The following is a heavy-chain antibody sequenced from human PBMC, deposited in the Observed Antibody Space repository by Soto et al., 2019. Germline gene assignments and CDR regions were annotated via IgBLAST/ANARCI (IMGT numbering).Heavy chain of an antibody. Sequence: GGYLRLCCAASGFTISSNYMTWVRQAPGKGLEWVSDIYSGGSTYYADSVKGRFTISRDNSKNTLYLQMNSLRAEDTAVYYCASGWTSVKVGGMDVWGQATTVTVCS. CDR1: GFTISSNY. V-gene: IGHV3-53*01. J-gene: IGHJ6*02. CDR2: IYSGGST. D-gene: IGHD2-15*01. CDR3: ASGWTSVKVGGMDV.